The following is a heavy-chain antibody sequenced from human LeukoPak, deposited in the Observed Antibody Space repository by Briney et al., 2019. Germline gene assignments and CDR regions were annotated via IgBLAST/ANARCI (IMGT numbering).Heavy chain of an antibody. Sequence: SETLSLTCGVFGVSFNDYYWSWIRQSPGKGLEWIGEISHTEGTRYNPSLESRVTMSVGTSENQLSLKLIFVTAADTAVYYCARIRCGHSGSVCYNHWGLGTLVTVSS. CDR2: ISHTEGT. CDR3: ARIRCGHSGSVCYNH. CDR1: GVSFNDYY. J-gene: IGHJ4*02. V-gene: IGHV4-34*01. D-gene: IGHD3-9*01.